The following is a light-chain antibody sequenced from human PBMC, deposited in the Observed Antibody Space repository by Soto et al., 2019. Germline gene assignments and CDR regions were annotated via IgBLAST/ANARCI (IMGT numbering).Light chain of an antibody. Sequence: QSALTQPRSVSGAPGQSVTISCTGTSSDVGGYNYVSWYQQHPGKAPKLMIYDVSNRPSGVPDRFSGSKSGNTASLTTSGHQAEEAADYYCCSYAGSYTHVFGTGTKVTVL. J-gene: IGLJ1*01. CDR3: CSYAGSYTHV. CDR1: SSDVGGYNY. CDR2: DVS. V-gene: IGLV2-11*01.